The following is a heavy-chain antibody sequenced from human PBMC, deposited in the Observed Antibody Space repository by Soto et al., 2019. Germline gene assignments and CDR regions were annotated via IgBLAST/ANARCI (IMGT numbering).Heavy chain of an antibody. V-gene: IGHV3-23*01. D-gene: IGHD1-1*01. CDR2: ISGSGGST. CDR3: AKDLAGQLYYYYGMDV. CDR1: GFTFSSYA. Sequence: GSLRLSCAASGFTFSSYAMSWVRQAPGKGLEWVSAISGSGGSTYYADSVKGRFTISRDNSKNTLYLQMNSLRAEDTAVYYCAKDLAGQLYYYYGMDVWGQGTTVTAP. J-gene: IGHJ6*02.